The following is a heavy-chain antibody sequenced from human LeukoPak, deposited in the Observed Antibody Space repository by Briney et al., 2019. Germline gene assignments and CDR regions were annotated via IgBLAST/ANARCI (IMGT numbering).Heavy chain of an antibody. CDR2: IIPIFGTA. D-gene: IGHD5-18*01. CDR1: GGTFSSYA. Sequence: GGSVRVSCKASGGTFSSYAISWVRQAPGQGLEWMGGIIPIFGTANYAQKFQGRVTITADKSTSTAYMELSSLRSEDTAVYYCARARGDTAMDYYFDYWGQGTLVTVSS. V-gene: IGHV1-69*06. CDR3: ARARGDTAMDYYFDY. J-gene: IGHJ4*02.